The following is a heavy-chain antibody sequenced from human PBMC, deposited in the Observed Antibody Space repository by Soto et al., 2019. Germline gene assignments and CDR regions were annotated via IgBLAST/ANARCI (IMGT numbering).Heavy chain of an antibody. CDR1: EFTFSHYA. CDR2: ISAKSDRM. J-gene: IGHJ4*02. Sequence: PWGSLRLSCVASEFTFSHYAMNCGRHSPLKCREWVCSISAKSDRMCLADPVQGRFTISRDNSKNSLFLQMNSLSAEDTAVYYCAKGQLSIGSPLFDSWGQGTQVTVSS. D-gene: IGHD1-26*01. V-gene: IGHV3-23*01. CDR3: AKGQLSIGSPLFDS.